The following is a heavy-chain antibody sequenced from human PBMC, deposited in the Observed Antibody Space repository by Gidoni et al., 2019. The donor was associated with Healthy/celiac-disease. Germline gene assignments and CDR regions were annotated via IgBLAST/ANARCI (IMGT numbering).Heavy chain of an antibody. Sequence: QVQLQSSAPGLVTPSETLSLTCTVSGGSVSSGSYYSRWIRQPPGKGLEWIGYIYYSGSTNYNPSLKSRVTISVDTSKNQFSVKMSCVTAAETAVYYCARGERGLGFGELPPFPYFQHWGQGTLVTVSS. J-gene: IGHJ1*01. CDR1: GGSVSSGSYY. V-gene: IGHV4-61*01. CDR2: IYYSGST. D-gene: IGHD3-10*01. CDR3: ARGERGLGFGELPPFPYFQH.